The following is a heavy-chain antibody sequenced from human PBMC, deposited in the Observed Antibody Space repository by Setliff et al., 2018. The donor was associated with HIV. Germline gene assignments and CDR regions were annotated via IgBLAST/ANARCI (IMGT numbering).Heavy chain of an antibody. CDR3: ARARGSVGYYGSGTMYHMDV. CDR2: ISNSRTTT. J-gene: IGHJ6*03. Sequence: GGSLRLSCAASGFTFSDYYMTWIRQAPGKGLEWSSYISNSRTTTSYADSVKGRFTISRDNAKNSMYLQMNSLRVEDTATYYCARARGSVGYYGSGTMYHMDVWGKGTTVTVSS. V-gene: IGHV3-11*01. CDR1: GFTFSDYY. D-gene: IGHD3-10*01.